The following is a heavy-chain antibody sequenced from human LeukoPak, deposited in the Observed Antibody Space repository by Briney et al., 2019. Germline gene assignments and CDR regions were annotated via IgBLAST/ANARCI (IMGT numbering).Heavy chain of an antibody. D-gene: IGHD1-26*01. J-gene: IGHJ4*02. CDR2: TSPSGSNI. Sequence: GGSLRLSCAASGFTFSTYNMNWVRQAPGKGLEWVSYTSPSGSNIKYADSVKGRFSISRDNAMNSLYLQMNSLRAEDTAVYYCTRDEVGATTEFDSWGQGTLVTVS. CDR3: TRDEVGATTEFDS. CDR1: GFTFSTYN. V-gene: IGHV3-48*03.